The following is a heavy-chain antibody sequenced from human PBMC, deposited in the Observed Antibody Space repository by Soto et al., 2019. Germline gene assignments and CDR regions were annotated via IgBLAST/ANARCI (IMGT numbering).Heavy chain of an antibody. D-gene: IGHD2-15*01. J-gene: IGHJ2*01. V-gene: IGHV4-4*07. CDR3: ARGTADVGRNWYVEL. Sequence: QVQLQESGPGLVKPSETLSLTCTVSGGSISSYYLSWIRQPAGKVLEWIGRIYTSWSTNYYPSLKSQVTTAVATSKNQLSLKLSSVTAAATAVYYCARGTADVGRNWYVELWGRGTLVTVSS. CDR2: IYTSWST. CDR1: GGSISSYY.